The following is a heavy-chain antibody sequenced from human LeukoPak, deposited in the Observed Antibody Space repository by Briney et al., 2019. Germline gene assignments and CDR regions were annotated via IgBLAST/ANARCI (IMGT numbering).Heavy chain of an antibody. D-gene: IGHD6-25*01. CDR2: TGVSDDNT. CDR3: TKDLMTGFSSGWYLAY. Sequence: GGSLRLSCEGSGFSINGYAMSWVRQAPGKGLEWVAVTGVSDDNTHYADSVKGRFSISRDTSENRLFLQMNSLRPDDSALYYCTKDLMTGFSSGWYLAYWGQGTLVTVPS. V-gene: IGHV3-23*01. J-gene: IGHJ4*02. CDR1: GFSINGYA.